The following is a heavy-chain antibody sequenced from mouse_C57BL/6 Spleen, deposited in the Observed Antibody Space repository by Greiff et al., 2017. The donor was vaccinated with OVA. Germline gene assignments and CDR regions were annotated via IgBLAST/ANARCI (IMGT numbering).Heavy chain of an antibody. J-gene: IGHJ3*01. CDR3: ARSGYDYDEGTWFAY. CDR2: IYPGDGDT. Sequence: QVQLQQSGAELVKPGASVKISCKASGYAFSSYWMNWVKQRPGKGLEWIGQIYPGDGDTNYNGKFKGKATLTADKSSSTAYMQLSSRTSEDSAVYFCARSGYDYDEGTWFAYWGQGTLVTVSA. V-gene: IGHV1-80*01. D-gene: IGHD2-4*01. CDR1: GYAFSSYW.